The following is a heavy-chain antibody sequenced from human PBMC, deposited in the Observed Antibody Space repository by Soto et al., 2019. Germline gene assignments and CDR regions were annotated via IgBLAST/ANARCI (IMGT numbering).Heavy chain of an antibody. D-gene: IGHD5-12*01. CDR3: ARGYSGYGKGAFDI. V-gene: IGHV1-18*01. J-gene: IGHJ3*02. CDR2: ISAYNGNT. CDR1: GYTFTSYG. Sequence: ASVKVSCKASGYTFTSYGISLVRQAPGQGLEWMGWISAYNGNTNYAQKLQGRVTMTTDTSTSTAYMELRSLRSDDTAVYYCARGYSGYGKGAFDIWGQGTMVTVSS.